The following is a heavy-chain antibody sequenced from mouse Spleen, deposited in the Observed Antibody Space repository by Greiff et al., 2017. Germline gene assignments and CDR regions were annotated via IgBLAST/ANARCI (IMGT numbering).Heavy chain of an antibody. D-gene: IGHD2-4*01. V-gene: IGHV1-15*01. Sequence: QVQLQQSGAELVRPGASVTLSCKASGYTFTDYEMHWVKQTPVHGLEWIGAIDPETGGTAYNQKFKGKATLTADKSSSTAYMELRSLTSEDSAVYYCTRGLRYAMDYWGQGTSVTVSS. CDR3: TRGLRYAMDY. CDR1: GYTFTDYE. J-gene: IGHJ4*01. CDR2: IDPETGGT.